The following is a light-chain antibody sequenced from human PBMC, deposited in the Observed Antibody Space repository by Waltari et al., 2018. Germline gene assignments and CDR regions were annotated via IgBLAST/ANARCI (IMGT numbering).Light chain of an antibody. CDR1: QTIYNKY. CDR3: QQFGTSPPTG. J-gene: IGKJ3*01. CDR2: GAS. V-gene: IGKV3-20*01. Sequence: EIVLTQSPGTLSLSPGERATLSCRASQTIYNKYLAGYQQKSGQAPRLLIYGASSRATGIPDRFSGSGSGTDFTLTISRLEPEDFAVYFCQQFGTSPPTGFGPGTRLDVK.